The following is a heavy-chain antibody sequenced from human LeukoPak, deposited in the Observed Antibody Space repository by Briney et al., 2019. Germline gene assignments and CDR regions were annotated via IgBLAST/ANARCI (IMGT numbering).Heavy chain of an antibody. D-gene: IGHD2/OR15-2a*01. CDR2: IYHSGNA. J-gene: IGHJ4*02. V-gene: IGHV4-30-4*01. CDR3: ARVNYFDSTGASYYLDY. CDR1: GGSISSDDYY. Sequence: SQTLSLTCTVSGGSISSDDYYWSWIRQPPGKGLEWIGYIYHSGNAYYNPSLKSRLMILLDTSKNQFSLRLSSVTAADTAMYYCARVNYFDSTGASYYLDYWGQGALVTVSS.